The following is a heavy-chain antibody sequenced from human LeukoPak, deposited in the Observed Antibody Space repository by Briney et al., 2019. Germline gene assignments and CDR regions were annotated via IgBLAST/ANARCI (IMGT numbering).Heavy chain of an antibody. V-gene: IGHV3-7*01. D-gene: IGHD2-15*01. CDR1: GFTFSSYW. CDR3: AKEGVAAFFDY. J-gene: IGHJ4*02. CDR2: IKQDGSEK. Sequence: PGGSLRLSCAASGFTFSSYWMSWVRQAPGKGLEWVANIKQDGSEKYYVDSVKGRFTISRDNAKNSLYLQMNSLRAEDTAVYYCAKEGVAAFFDYWGQGTLVTVSS.